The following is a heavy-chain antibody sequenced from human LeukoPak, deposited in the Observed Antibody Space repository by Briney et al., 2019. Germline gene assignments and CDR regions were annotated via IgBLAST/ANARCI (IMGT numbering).Heavy chain of an antibody. J-gene: IGHJ5*02. CDR1: GGSFSGYY. CDR2: INHSGST. V-gene: IGHV4-34*01. Sequence: SDTLSLTCAVYGGSFSGYYWSWIRQPPGKGREWIGEINHSGSTNYNPSLKSRVTISVDTSRNQFSLKLSSVTAADTAVYYCARGRYCSSTSCYKDWFDPWGQGTLVTVSS. CDR3: ARGRYCSSTSCYKDWFDP. D-gene: IGHD2-2*01.